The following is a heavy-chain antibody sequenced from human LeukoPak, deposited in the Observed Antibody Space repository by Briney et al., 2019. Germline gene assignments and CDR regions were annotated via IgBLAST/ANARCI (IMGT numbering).Heavy chain of an antibody. Sequence: SETLSLTCTVSGDSISSYYWSWIRQPPGKGLEWIGYIYYSGSTNYNPSLKSRVTISVDTSKNQFSLKLSSVTAADTAVYYCARENCSGGGCYSIYYYYMDVWGKGTTVTISS. CDR2: IYYSGST. J-gene: IGHJ6*03. CDR1: GDSISSYY. D-gene: IGHD2-15*01. CDR3: ARENCSGGGCYSIYYYYMDV. V-gene: IGHV4-59*12.